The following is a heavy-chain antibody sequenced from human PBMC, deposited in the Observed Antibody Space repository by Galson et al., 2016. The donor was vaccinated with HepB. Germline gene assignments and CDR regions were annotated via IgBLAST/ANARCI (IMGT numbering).Heavy chain of an antibody. CDR2: ISSDGNKK. CDR3: TRDLHYDVLTGYYGPLGMDV. V-gene: IGHV3-30-3*01. D-gene: IGHD3-9*01. CDR1: GFTFSNSA. Sequence: SLRLSCAASGFTFSNSAMHWVRQAPGKGLEWVADISSDGNKKNYADSVKGRFTISRDNYKNTLYLQMNSLRGEDTAVYYCTRDLHYDVLTGYYGPLGMDVWGQGTTVIVSS. J-gene: IGHJ6*02.